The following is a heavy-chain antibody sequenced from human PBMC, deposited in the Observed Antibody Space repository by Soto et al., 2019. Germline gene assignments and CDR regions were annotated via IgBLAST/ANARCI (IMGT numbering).Heavy chain of an antibody. J-gene: IGHJ5*02. CDR1: GGSISSYY. V-gene: IGHV4-59*01. Sequence: SPTLSLPCTVSGGSISSYYWSWIRQPPGKGLEWIGYIYYSGSTNYNPSLKSRVTISVDTSKNQFSLKLSSVTAADTAVYYCARGYLRWNYVFWFDPWGQGTLVTVSS. CDR3: ARGYLRWNYVFWFDP. CDR2: IYYSGST. D-gene: IGHD1-7*01.